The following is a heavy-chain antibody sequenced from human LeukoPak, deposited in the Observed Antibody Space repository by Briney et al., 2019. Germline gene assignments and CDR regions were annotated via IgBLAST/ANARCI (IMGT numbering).Heavy chain of an antibody. Sequence: ASVKVSCKASGFTFTSSAMQWVRQARGQRLEWIGWIVVGSGNTNYAQKFQERVTITRDMSTSTAYMELSSLRSEDTAVYYCAANWNDDLLDAFDIWGQGTMVTVSS. J-gene: IGHJ3*02. CDR3: AANWNDDLLDAFDI. CDR1: GFTFTSSA. V-gene: IGHV1-58*02. CDR2: IVVGSGNT. D-gene: IGHD1-1*01.